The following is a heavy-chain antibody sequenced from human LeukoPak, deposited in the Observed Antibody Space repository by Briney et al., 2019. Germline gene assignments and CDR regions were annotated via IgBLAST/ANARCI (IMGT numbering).Heavy chain of an antibody. CDR1: GGSISNSCY. CDR3: ARVRSTGLPDY. J-gene: IGHJ4*02. V-gene: IGHV4-39*01. Sequence: SETLSLTCTVSGGSISNSCYWGWIRQPPGKGLEWIGSVHYSGSTFYNPSLMSRVTISVDTSKNQFSLHLTSVTAADTAVYYCARVRSTGLPDYWGQGTLVTVSS. D-gene: IGHD2-2*01. CDR2: VHYSGST.